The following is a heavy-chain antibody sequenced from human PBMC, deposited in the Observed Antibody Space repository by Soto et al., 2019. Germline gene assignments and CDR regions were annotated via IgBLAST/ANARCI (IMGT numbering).Heavy chain of an antibody. V-gene: IGHV3-74*01. Sequence: VQLVESGGGLVQPGGSLRLSCAASGFTFSSYWMHWVRQAPGKGLVWVSRINSDGSSTSYADSVKGRFTISRDTAKNTLYLQMNSLRAEDTAVYYCAREATELLWFGPGAFDIWGQGTMVTVSS. D-gene: IGHD3-10*01. CDR1: GFTFSSYW. CDR2: INSDGSST. CDR3: AREATELLWFGPGAFDI. J-gene: IGHJ3*02.